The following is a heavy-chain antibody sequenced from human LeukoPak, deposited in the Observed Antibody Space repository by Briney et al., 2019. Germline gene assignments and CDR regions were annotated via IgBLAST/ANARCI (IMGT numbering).Heavy chain of an antibody. D-gene: IGHD6-19*01. J-gene: IGHJ1*01. CDR3: ARHAGYSSGWYRYFQH. CDR1: GYSISSGYY. Sequence: MPSETLSLTCTVSGYSISSGYYWGWIRQPPGKGLEWIGSIYHSGSTYYNPSLKSRVTISVDTSKNQFSLKLSSVTAADTAVYYCARHAGYSSGWYRYFQHWGQGTLVTVSS. V-gene: IGHV4-38-2*02. CDR2: IYHSGST.